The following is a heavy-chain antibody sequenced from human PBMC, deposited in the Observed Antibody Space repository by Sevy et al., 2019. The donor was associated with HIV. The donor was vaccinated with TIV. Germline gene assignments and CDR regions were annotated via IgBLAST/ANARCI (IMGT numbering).Heavy chain of an antibody. V-gene: IGHV3-15*01. CDR3: ATAPGYYDSAPFDY. D-gene: IGHD3-22*01. CDR1: GFTFNNAW. CDR2: IKSKIDGETT. Sequence: GGSLRLSCAVSGFTFNNAWMNWVRQAPGTGLQWVGLIKSKIDGETTDYAAPVKGRFTISRDDYKIKLYLQMNSLKIEDTAVYYCATAPGYYDSAPFDYWGPGTLVTVSS. J-gene: IGHJ4*02.